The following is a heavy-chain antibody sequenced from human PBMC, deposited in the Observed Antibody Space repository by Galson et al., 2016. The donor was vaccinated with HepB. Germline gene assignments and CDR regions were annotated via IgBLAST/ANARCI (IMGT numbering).Heavy chain of an antibody. V-gene: IGHV1-46*01. CDR1: GYTFITYY. D-gene: IGHD1-26*01. J-gene: IGHJ4*02. CDR2: INPSGGDA. Sequence: SVKVSCKASGYTFITYYMHWVRQAPGQGPEWMGIINPSGGDATYAQRFQGRLTLTRDSSTSTFYMELSSLSFEDTAVYYCARESGAYYIRSDYWGQGTLVTVPS. CDR3: ARESGAYYIRSDY.